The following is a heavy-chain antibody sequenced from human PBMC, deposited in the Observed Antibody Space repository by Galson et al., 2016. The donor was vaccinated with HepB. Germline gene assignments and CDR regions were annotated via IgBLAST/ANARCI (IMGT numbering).Heavy chain of an antibody. J-gene: IGHJ4*02. CDR3: AKERLVRRIFDH. Sequence: SLRLSCAASGFVFSNFGLSWVRQAPGKGLEWVASISTRRTTYYSDSVQGRFTISRDNSNNTLYLQMNGLRAEDTAVYYCAKERLVRRIFDHWGRGTLVTV. CDR1: GFVFSNFG. D-gene: IGHD1-1*01. CDR2: ISTRRTT. V-gene: IGHV3-23*01.